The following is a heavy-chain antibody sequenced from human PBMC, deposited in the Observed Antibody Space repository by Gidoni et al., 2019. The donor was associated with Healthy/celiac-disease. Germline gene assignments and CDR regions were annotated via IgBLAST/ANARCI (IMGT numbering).Heavy chain of an antibody. D-gene: IGHD4-17*01. Sequence: QLQLQESGPGLVKPSETLSLTCPVSGGSISSSSYYWGWIRQPPGKGLEWIGSIYYSGSTYYNPSLKSRVTISVDTSKNQFSLKLSSVTAADTAVYYCARGGDDYGDYGGFYSDYWGQGTLVTVSS. CDR3: ARGGDDYGDYGGFYSDY. CDR1: GGSISSSSYY. V-gene: IGHV4-39*01. J-gene: IGHJ4*02. CDR2: IYYSGST.